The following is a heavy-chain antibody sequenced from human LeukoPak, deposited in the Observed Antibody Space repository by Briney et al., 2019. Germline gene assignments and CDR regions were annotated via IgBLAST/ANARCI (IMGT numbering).Heavy chain of an antibody. CDR2: ISSSSSYI. CDR1: GFTFSSYS. Sequence: GGSLRLSCAASGFTFSSYSMNWVRQAPGKGLEWVSSISSSSSYIYYADSVKGRFTISRDNAKNSLYLQMNSLRAEDTAVYYCARVRNYDSGAPDAFDIWGQGTMVTVSS. V-gene: IGHV3-21*01. J-gene: IGHJ3*02. D-gene: IGHD3-22*01. CDR3: ARVRNYDSGAPDAFDI.